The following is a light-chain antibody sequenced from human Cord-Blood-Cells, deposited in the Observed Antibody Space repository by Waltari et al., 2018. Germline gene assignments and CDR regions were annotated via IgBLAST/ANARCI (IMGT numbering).Light chain of an antibody. CDR2: WAS. CDR1: QGVLYSSNNKNY. V-gene: IGKV4-1*01. Sequence: DIVMTQSPDSLAVSLGERATINCKSSQGVLYSSNNKNYLAWYQQKPGQPPNLLIYWASTRESGVPDRFSGSGSGTDVTLTISSLQAEDVAVYYCQQYYSTPLTFGPGTKVDIK. J-gene: IGKJ3*01. CDR3: QQYYSTPLT.